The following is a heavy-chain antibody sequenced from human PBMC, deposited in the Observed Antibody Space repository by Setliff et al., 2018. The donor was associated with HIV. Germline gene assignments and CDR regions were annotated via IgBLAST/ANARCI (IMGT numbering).Heavy chain of an antibody. D-gene: IGHD1-26*01. CDR2: MNPNSGNT. CDR3: AKDRAGSGGSYALDF. V-gene: IGHV1-8*02. Sequence: GASVKVSCKASGYTFNSYDINWVRQATGQGLEWMGWMNPNSGNTGYAQNLQGRVTMTRNTSLSTAYMELNSLTPEDTAVYYCAKDRAGSGGSYALDFWGHGTLVTVSS. J-gene: IGHJ4*01. CDR1: GYTFNSYD.